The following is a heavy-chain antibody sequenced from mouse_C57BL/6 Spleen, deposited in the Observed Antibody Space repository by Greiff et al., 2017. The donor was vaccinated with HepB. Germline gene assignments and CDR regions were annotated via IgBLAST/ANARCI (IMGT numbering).Heavy chain of an antibody. CDR2: ISSGGDYI. Sequence: EVQRVESGEGLVKPGGSLKLSCAASGFTFSSYAMSWVRQTPEKRLEWVAYISSGGDYIYYADTVKGRFTISRDNARNTLYLQMSSLKSEDTAMYYCTRRDDYGGGMDYWGQGTSVTVSS. CDR3: TRRDDYGGGMDY. D-gene: IGHD2-4*01. CDR1: GFTFSSYA. J-gene: IGHJ4*01. V-gene: IGHV5S21*01.